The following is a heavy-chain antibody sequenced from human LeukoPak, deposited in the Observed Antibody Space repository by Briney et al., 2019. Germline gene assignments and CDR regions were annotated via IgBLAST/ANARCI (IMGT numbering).Heavy chain of an antibody. CDR1: GGSFSGYY. CDR3: ARANQQLDAFDI. D-gene: IGHD6-13*01. CDR2: INRSGST. J-gene: IGHJ3*02. Sequence: SETLSLTCAVSGGSFSGYYWSWIRQPPGKGLEWIGEINRSGSTNYNPSLKSRVTISVDTSKNQFSLKLSSVTAADTAVYYCARANQQLDAFDIWGQGTMVTVSS. V-gene: IGHV4-34*01.